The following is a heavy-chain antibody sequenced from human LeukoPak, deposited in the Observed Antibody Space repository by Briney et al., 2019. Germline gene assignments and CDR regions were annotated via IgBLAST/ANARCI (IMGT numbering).Heavy chain of an antibody. V-gene: IGHV4-61*02. Sequence: KPSETLSLTCTVSGGSISSGSYHWTWIPQPGGKGLEWIGRIYTSGITNYNPSLKSRVTISVDTSKNQFSLKLSSVTAADTAVYYCARVPNSISWYFDYWGQGTLVTVSS. D-gene: IGHD6-13*01. CDR3: ARVPNSISWYFDY. J-gene: IGHJ4*02. CDR2: IYTSGIT. CDR1: GGSISSGSYH.